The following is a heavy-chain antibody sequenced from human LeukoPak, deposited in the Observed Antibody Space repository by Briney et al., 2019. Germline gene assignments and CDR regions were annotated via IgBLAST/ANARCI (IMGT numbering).Heavy chain of an antibody. Sequence: SETLSLTCTVSGGSISSYYWSWIRQPPGKGLEWIGYIYYSGSTNYNPSLKSRVTISVDTSKNQFSLKLSSVTAADTAVYYCARERGDYGMDVWGQGTTVTVSS. V-gene: IGHV4-59*01. CDR1: GGSISSYY. J-gene: IGHJ6*02. D-gene: IGHD3-16*01. CDR2: IYYSGST. CDR3: ARERGDYGMDV.